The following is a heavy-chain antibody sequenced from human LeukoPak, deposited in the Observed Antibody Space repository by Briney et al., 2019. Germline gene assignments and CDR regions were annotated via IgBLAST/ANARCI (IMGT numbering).Heavy chain of an antibody. Sequence: GASVKVSCKASGYTFSSYGISWVRQAPGQGLEWMGWIASYNGNTKYAQQLQGRVTMTTDTSTGTAYMELRSLRSDDTAVYYCARVGIYGDYVGDYWGQGTLVTVSS. CDR2: IASYNGNT. D-gene: IGHD4-17*01. CDR3: ARVGIYGDYVGDY. V-gene: IGHV1-18*01. J-gene: IGHJ4*02. CDR1: GYTFSSYG.